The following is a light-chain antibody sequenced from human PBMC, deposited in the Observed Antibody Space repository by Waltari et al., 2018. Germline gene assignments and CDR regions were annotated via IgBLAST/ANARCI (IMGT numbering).Light chain of an antibody. V-gene: IGLV2-14*01. J-gene: IGLJ1*01. Sequence: QSALTQPASVSGSPGQSITISCTGTSSDVGGYNYASWYQQHPGKAPKLMIYEVSNRPSGVSNRFSGSNSGNTASLTISGLQAEDEADYYCSSYTSSSTQVFGTGTKVTVL. CDR3: SSYTSSSTQV. CDR2: EVS. CDR1: SSDVGGYNY.